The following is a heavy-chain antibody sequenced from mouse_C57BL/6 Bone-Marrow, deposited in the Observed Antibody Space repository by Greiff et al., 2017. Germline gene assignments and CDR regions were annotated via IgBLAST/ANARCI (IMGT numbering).Heavy chain of an antibody. J-gene: IGHJ4*01. Sequence: VQLQESGPELVKPGASVKMSCKASGYTFTDYNMHWVKQSHGKSLEWIGYINPNNGGTSYNQKFKGKATLTVNKSSSTAYMELRSLTSEDSAVYYCAREGLYYYCISYVGDMDYWGQGTSVTVSS. D-gene: IGHD1-1*01. CDR1: GYTFTDYN. V-gene: IGHV1-22*01. CDR3: AREGLYYYCISYVGDMDY. CDR2: INPNNGGT.